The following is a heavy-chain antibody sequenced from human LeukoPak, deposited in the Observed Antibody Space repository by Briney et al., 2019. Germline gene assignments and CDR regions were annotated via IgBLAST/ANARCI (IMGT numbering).Heavy chain of an antibody. Sequence: PGGSLRLSCAASGFTVSSNYMSWVRQAPGKGVEWVSVIYSGGRTYYADSVKGRFTISRDNSKNTLYLQMNSLRAEDTAVYYCARAHRYPFDYWGQGTLVTVSS. D-gene: IGHD1-14*01. CDR3: ARAHRYPFDY. CDR1: GFTVSSNY. J-gene: IGHJ4*02. CDR2: IYSGGRT. V-gene: IGHV3-53*01.